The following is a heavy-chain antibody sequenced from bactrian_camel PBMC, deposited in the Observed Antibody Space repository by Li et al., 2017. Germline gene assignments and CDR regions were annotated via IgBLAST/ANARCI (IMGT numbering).Heavy chain of an antibody. Sequence: HVQLVESGGGAVQAGGSLRLSCAASGYTYSSNCMGWFRQAPGKEREGVATISADGKTNYADSVKGRFTITRDSAKNTLYLQMNSLKPKDTAMYFCAAAAYLYCIGSESQGGERINWHYWGQGTQVTVS. CDR2: ISADGKT. CDR3: AAAAYLYCIGSESQGGERINWHY. J-gene: IGHJ4*01. V-gene: IGHV3S53*01. CDR1: GYTYSSNC. D-gene: IGHD1*01.